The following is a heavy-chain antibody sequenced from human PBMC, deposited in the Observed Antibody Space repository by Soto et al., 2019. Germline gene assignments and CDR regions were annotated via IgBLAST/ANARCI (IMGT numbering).Heavy chain of an antibody. D-gene: IGHD3-10*01. CDR2: IYYSGST. J-gene: IGHJ3*02. Sequence: SETLSLTCTVSGGSISSSSYYWGWIRQPPGKGLEWIGSIYYSGSTYYNPSLKSRVTISVDTSKNQFSLKLSSVTAADTAVYYCAVTYYYGSGSYQGAFDIWGQGTMVTVSS. V-gene: IGHV4-39*01. CDR1: GGSISSSSYY. CDR3: AVTYYYGSGSYQGAFDI.